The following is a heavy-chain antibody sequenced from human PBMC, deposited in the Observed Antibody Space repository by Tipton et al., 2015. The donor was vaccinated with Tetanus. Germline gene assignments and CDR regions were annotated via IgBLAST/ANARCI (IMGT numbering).Heavy chain of an antibody. D-gene: IGHD5-24*01. CDR1: GGSMRSYY. CDR2: IYGGNT. V-gene: IGHV4-39*01. CDR3: ARGEDTYKSGNY. Sequence: TLSLTCTVSGGSMRSYYWGWIRQPPGKGLEWIALIYGGNTYYDPSLKSRVGISLDTSKNQFSLKLTSVTAADTAVYYCARGEDTYKSGNYWGQGTLVTVSS. J-gene: IGHJ4*02.